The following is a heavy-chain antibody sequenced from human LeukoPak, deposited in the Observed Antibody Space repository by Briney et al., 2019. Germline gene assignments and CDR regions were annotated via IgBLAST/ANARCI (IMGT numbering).Heavy chain of an antibody. V-gene: IGHV1-8*01. Sequence: APVKVSCKASGYTFTRYDINWVRQATGQGLEWMGWMNPNSGNTDYAQKFQGRVTMTSNTSISTAYMELSSLISEDTAVYYCARATDYYGMDVWGQGTTVTVSS. D-gene: IGHD4-11*01. CDR2: MNPNSGNT. J-gene: IGHJ6*02. CDR3: ARATDYYGMDV. CDR1: GYTFTRYD.